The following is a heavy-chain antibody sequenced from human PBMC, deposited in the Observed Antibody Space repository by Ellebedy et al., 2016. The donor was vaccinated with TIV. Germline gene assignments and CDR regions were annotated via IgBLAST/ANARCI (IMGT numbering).Heavy chain of an antibody. CDR1: GGTFSSYA. J-gene: IGHJ6*02. CDR3: ARAPVSIKQYYYYGMDV. D-gene: IGHD5/OR15-5a*01. V-gene: IGHV1-69*13. Sequence: SVKVSCXASGGTFSSYAISWVRQAPGQGLEWMGGIIPIFGTANYAQKFQGRVTITADESTSTAYMELSSLRSEDTAVYYCARAPVSIKQYYYYGMDVWGQGTTVTVSS. CDR2: IIPIFGTA.